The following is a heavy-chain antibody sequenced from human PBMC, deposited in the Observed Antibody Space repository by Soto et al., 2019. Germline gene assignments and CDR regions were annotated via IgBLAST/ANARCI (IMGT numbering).Heavy chain of an antibody. Sequence: PGGSLRLSCAASGFTFSTYNMNWIRQAPGKGLEWISYISSTSGTIYYADSVKGRFTISRDNGKKSLYLQMHSLRDEDTAVFYCARDLPFLEWFPDFWGQGTLVTVSS. CDR3: ARDLPFLEWFPDF. D-gene: IGHD3-3*02. CDR2: ISSTSGTI. CDR1: GFTFSTYN. V-gene: IGHV3-48*02. J-gene: IGHJ4*02.